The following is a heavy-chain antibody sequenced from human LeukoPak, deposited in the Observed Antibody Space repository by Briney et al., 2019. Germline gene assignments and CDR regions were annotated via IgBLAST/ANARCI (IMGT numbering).Heavy chain of an antibody. Sequence: GASVKVSCKASGYTFTGYYMHWVRQAPGQGLEWMGWINPNSGGTNYAQKFQGWVTMTRDTSISTAYMELSRLRSDDTAVYYRARDLGELLWFGDLRAGYAFDIWGQGTMVTVSS. J-gene: IGHJ3*02. V-gene: IGHV1-2*04. CDR3: ARDLGELLWFGDLRAGYAFDI. CDR1: GYTFTGYY. D-gene: IGHD3-10*01. CDR2: INPNSGGT.